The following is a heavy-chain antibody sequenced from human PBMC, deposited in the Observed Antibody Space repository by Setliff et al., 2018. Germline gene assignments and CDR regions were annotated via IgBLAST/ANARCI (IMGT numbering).Heavy chain of an antibody. Sequence: PGGSLRLSCAASGFTFSSYAMTWVRQAPGKGLEWVSAISGSGDATYYADSVKGRFTISRDNAKNSLYLQMNSLRAEDTAVYYCARDRGSGSYFLRYFDYWGQGTLVTVSS. CDR3: ARDRGSGSYFLRYFDY. CDR1: GFTFSSYA. D-gene: IGHD1-26*01. V-gene: IGHV3-23*01. J-gene: IGHJ4*02. CDR2: ISGSGDAT.